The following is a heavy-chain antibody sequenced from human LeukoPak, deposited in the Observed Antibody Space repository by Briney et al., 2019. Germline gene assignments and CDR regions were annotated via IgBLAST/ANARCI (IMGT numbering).Heavy chain of an antibody. CDR3: ARGWEGSVYSSGWYMTTFDY. CDR2: ISYDGSNK. Sequence: GRSLRLSCAASGFTFSSYAMHWVRQAPGKGLEWVAVISYDGSNKYYADSVKGRFTISRDNSKNTLYLQMNSLRAEDTAVYYCARGWEGSVYSSGWYMTTFDYWGQGTLVTVSS. CDR1: GFTFSSYA. D-gene: IGHD6-19*01. V-gene: IGHV3-30*04. J-gene: IGHJ4*02.